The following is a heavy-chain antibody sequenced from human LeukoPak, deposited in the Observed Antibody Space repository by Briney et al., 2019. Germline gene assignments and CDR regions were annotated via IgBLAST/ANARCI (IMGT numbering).Heavy chain of an antibody. Sequence: GGSLRLSCAASGFTFSSYWMNWARQAPGKGLEWVASINHNGNVNYYVDSAKGRYTISRDNAKNSLYLQMSNLRAEDTAVYFCARGGGLDVWGQGATVTVSS. J-gene: IGHJ6*02. CDR2: INHNGNVN. D-gene: IGHD3-16*01. V-gene: IGHV3-7*03. CDR1: GFTFSSYW. CDR3: ARGGGLDV.